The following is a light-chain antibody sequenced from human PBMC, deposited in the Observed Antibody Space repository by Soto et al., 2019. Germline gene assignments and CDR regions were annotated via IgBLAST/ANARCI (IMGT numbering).Light chain of an antibody. V-gene: IGKV1-39*01. J-gene: IGKJ3*01. CDR3: QQSYSTLFT. CDR1: QSISSY. CDR2: AAS. Sequence: DIQMTQSPSSLSASVGDRFTITCRASQSISSYLNWYQQKPGKDPXXLIYAASSLQSGVPSRFSGSGSGTDFTLTISSLQPEDFATDDCQQSYSTLFTFGPGTKV.